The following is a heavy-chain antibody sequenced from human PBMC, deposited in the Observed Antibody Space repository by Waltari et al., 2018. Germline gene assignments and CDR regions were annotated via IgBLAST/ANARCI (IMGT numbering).Heavy chain of an antibody. Sequence: EGQLVESGGDLVQPGGSLRLSCAASALTFSTYWMHWVRQAPGKGLVLVARINPYWRTTTYADTVMGRFSSSRDNSKNTLYLQMNSLTVEDTAVYFCARSMNYGPYYWGRGTLVTVSS. V-gene: IGHV3-74*01. CDR3: ARSMNYGPYY. CDR2: INPYWRTT. J-gene: IGHJ4*02. CDR1: ALTFSTYW. D-gene: IGHD3-10*01.